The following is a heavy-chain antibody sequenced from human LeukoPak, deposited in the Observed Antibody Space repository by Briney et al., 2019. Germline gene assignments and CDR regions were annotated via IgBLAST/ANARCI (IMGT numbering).Heavy chain of an antibody. CDR2: IYYSGST. D-gene: IGHD6-6*01. CDR1: GGSISSGDYY. J-gene: IGHJ5*02. CDR3: ARRLSSSLCWFDP. Sequence: SETLSLTCTVSGGSISSGDYYWSWIRQPPGKGLEWIGYIYYSGSTYYNPSLKSRVTISVDTSKNQFSLKLSSVTAADTAVYYCARRLSSSLCWFDPWGQGTLVTVYS. V-gene: IGHV4-30-4*01.